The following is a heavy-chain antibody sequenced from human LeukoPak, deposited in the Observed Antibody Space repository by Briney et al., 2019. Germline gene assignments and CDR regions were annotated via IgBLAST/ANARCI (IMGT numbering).Heavy chain of an antibody. Sequence: GGSLRLSCAASGFTFSSYWMHWVRQAPGKGLVWVSRINSDGSSTSYADSVKGRFTISRDNAKNTLYLQMNSLRAEDTAVYCCPRGAAADDFDYWGQGTLVTVSS. J-gene: IGHJ4*02. CDR3: PRGAAADDFDY. CDR1: GFTFSSYW. V-gene: IGHV3-74*01. D-gene: IGHD6-13*01. CDR2: INSDGSST.